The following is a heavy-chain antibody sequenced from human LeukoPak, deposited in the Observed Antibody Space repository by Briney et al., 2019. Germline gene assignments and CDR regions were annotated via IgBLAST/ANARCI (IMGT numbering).Heavy chain of an antibody. D-gene: IGHD6-6*01. CDR1: GGSISSSSYY. V-gene: IGHV4-39*07. CDR2: IYHSGST. Sequence: SETLSLTCTVSGGSISSSSYYWGWIRQPPGKGLEWIGYIYHSGSTYYNPSLKSRVTISVDRSKNQFSLKLSSVTAADTAVYYCARVGIVAPFDYWGQGTLVTVSS. CDR3: ARVGIVAPFDY. J-gene: IGHJ4*02.